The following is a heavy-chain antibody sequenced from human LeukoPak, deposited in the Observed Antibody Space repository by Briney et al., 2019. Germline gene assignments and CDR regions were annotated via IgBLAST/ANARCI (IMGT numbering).Heavy chain of an antibody. D-gene: IGHD4-17*01. CDR1: GFTVSTNY. CDR2: IYSGGST. CDR3: AGSDYGDYMGFDY. J-gene: IGHJ4*02. Sequence: PGGSLRLSCAASGFTVSTNYMSWVRQAPGKGLEWVSVIYSGGSTYYADSVKGRFTISRDNSKNTLYLQMNSLRAEDTAVYYCAGSDYGDYMGFDYWGQGTLVSVSS. V-gene: IGHV3-53*01.